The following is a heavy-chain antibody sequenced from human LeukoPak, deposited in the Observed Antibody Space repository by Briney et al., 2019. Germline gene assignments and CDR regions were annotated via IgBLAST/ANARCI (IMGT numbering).Heavy chain of an antibody. CDR3: AELGITMIGGV. D-gene: IGHD3-10*02. CDR2: LYRDGTT. V-gene: IGHV3-53*01. CDR1: GFDVSSNY. J-gene: IGHJ6*04. Sequence: GGSLRLSCVASGFDVSSNYMSWVRQAPGKGLDWVPLLYRDGTTYYADSVKGRFAISRDNAKNSLYLQMNSLRAEDTAVYYCAELGITMIGGVWGKGTTVTISS.